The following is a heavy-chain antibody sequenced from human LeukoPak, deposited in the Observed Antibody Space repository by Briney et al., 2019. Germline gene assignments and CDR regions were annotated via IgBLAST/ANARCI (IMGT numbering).Heavy chain of an antibody. CDR2: INPSGGST. D-gene: IGHD5-24*01. J-gene: IGHJ5*02. CDR3: ARDNSVRDEAWWFNP. CDR1: GYTFTSYY. Sequence: GASVKVSCKASGYTFTSYYMHWVRQAPGQGLEWMGIINPSGGSTSYAQKFQGRVTMTRDMSTSTVYMELSSLRSEDTAVYYCARDNSVRDEAWWFNPWSQGTLVTVHS. V-gene: IGHV1-46*01.